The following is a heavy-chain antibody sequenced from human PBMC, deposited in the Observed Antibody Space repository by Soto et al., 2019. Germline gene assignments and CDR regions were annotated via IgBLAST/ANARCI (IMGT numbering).Heavy chain of an antibody. CDR2: IIPIFGTA. V-gene: IGHV1-69*05. CDR3: ARERGA. J-gene: IGHJ4*02. Sequence: APVKRSCKASGCTFSSYAISWVRQAPGQGLEWMGGIIPIFGTANYAQKFQGRVTMTRDTSTTTVYMELSSLRSEDTAVYYCARERGAWGQGTLVTMSS. CDR1: GCTFSSYA. D-gene: IGHD1-26*01.